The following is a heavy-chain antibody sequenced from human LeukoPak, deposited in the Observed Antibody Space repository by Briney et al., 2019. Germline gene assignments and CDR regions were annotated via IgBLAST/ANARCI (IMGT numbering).Heavy chain of an antibody. Sequence: ASVKVSCKASGFTFTSSAMQWVRQARGQRLEWIGWIVVGSGNTNYAQKLQGRVTMTTDTSTSIAYMELRSLRSDDTAVYYCAREGSPSYYYYMDVWGKGTTVTVSS. CDR3: AREGSPSYYYYMDV. CDR2: IVVGSGNT. V-gene: IGHV1-58*02. D-gene: IGHD2-15*01. CDR1: GFTFTSSA. J-gene: IGHJ6*03.